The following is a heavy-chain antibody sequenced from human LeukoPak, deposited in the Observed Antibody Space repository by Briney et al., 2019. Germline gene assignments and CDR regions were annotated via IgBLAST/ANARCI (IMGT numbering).Heavy chain of an antibody. J-gene: IGHJ6*03. V-gene: IGHV4-61*09. D-gene: IGHD5-18*01. Sequence: RPSETLSLTCTVSGGSINSGSYYWSWIRQPAGKGLEWMGHFYTSGHTSYNPSLNSRVTISVDTSKNQFSLKMNSVTAADTAVYYCARGVHGYSYGYVPWELYSYMDVWGKGTTVSISS. CDR3: ARGVHGYSYGYVPWELYSYMDV. CDR2: FYTSGHT. CDR1: GGSINSGSYY.